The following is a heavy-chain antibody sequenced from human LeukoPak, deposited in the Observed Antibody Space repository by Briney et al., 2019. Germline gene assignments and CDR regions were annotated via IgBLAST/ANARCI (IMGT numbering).Heavy chain of an antibody. J-gene: IGHJ4*02. Sequence: GGSLRLSCAASGFTFSSYSMNWVRQAPGKGLEWVSYISSSSDTIYYADSVKGRSTISRDNSKNTLYLQMNSLRAEDTAVYYCARDGGLATFDYWGQGTLVTVSS. D-gene: IGHD2-15*01. CDR1: GFTFSSYS. V-gene: IGHV3-48*01. CDR3: ARDGGLATFDY. CDR2: ISSSSDTI.